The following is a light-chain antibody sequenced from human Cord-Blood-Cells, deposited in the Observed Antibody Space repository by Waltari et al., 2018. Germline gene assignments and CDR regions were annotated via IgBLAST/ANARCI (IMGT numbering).Light chain of an antibody. Sequence: QSALTQPASVSGSPGQSITISCTVTSSDVRRYNLFSWYQQHPGKAPKLLIYEGSKRPSGVSNRFSGSKSGNTASLTISGLQAEDEADYYCCSYAGSSTLVFGGGTKLTVL. CDR3: CSYAGSSTLV. CDR1: SSDVRRYNL. J-gene: IGLJ2*01. V-gene: IGLV2-23*01. CDR2: EGS.